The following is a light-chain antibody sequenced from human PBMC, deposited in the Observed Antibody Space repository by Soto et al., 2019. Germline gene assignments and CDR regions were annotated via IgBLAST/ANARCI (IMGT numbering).Light chain of an antibody. CDR1: QRISSY. J-gene: IGKJ4*01. Sequence: DIQMTQSPSSLSASVGDRVTITCRASQRISSYLNWYQQKPGKAPKLLIYGASSLQSGVPPRFSGSGSGTDFTLTISSLQPEDFATYYCQQSYGIPLTSGGGTKVDIK. V-gene: IGKV1-39*01. CDR2: GAS. CDR3: QQSYGIPLT.